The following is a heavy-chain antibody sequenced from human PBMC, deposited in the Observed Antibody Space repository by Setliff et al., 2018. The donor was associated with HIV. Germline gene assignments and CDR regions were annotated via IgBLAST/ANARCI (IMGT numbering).Heavy chain of an antibody. CDR2: IYPGDSDT. CDR3: ARQPTDTSGYNNWFDS. CDR1: GYSFTNYW. D-gene: IGHD3-3*01. V-gene: IGHV5-51*01. J-gene: IGHJ5*01. Sequence: GESLKISCKGSGYSFTNYWIGWVRQMPGRGLEWMGIIYPGDSDTRYSPSFEGQVTMSADKSINTAYLQWNSLKASDTAMYYCARQPTDTSGYNNWFDSWGQGTLVTVSS.